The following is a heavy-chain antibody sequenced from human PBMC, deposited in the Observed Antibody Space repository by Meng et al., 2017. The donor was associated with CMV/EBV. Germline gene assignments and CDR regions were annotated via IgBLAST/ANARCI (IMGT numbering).Heavy chain of an antibody. V-gene: IGHV1-69*10. J-gene: IGHJ6*02. Sequence: SVKVSCKASGGTFSSYAISWVRQAPGQGLEWMGGIIPILGIANYAQKFQGRVTITADKSTSTAYMELSSLRSEDTAVYYCARLIVVVPAASYYYYYYGMDVWGQGTTVTVSS. CDR3: ARLIVVVPAASYYYYYYGMDV. CDR2: IIPILGIA. D-gene: IGHD2-2*01. CDR1: GGTFSSYA.